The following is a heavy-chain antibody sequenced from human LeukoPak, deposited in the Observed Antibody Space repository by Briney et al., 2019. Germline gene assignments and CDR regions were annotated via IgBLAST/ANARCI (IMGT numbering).Heavy chain of an antibody. D-gene: IGHD6-6*01. J-gene: IGHJ6*03. CDR3: ARDPARPPFYYYYYMDV. CDR1: GYTFTNYG. Sequence: ASVRVSCKASGYTFTNYGISWVRQAPGQGLEWMGIINPSGGSTSYAQKFQGRVTMTRDMSTSTVYMELSSLRSEDTAVYYCARDPARPPFYYYYYMDVWGKGTTVTVSS. V-gene: IGHV1-46*01. CDR2: INPSGGST.